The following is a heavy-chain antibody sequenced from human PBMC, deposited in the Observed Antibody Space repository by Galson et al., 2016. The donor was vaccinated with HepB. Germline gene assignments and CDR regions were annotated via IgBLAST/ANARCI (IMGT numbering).Heavy chain of an antibody. Sequence: SVKVSCKASGYTFINYGFTWMRQAPGQGLEWMGWISAYNGNPNYAQKYQGRVTMTRDTSTGTVYMELRSLRSDDTAVYYCAREGGTGDLYFDYWGQGTLVTVSS. CDR1: GYTFINYG. J-gene: IGHJ4*02. V-gene: IGHV1-18*01. CDR3: AREGGTGDLYFDY. CDR2: ISAYNGNP. D-gene: IGHD7-27*01.